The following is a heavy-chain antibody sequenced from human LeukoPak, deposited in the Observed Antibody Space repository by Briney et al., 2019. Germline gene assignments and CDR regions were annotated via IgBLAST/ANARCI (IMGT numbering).Heavy chain of an antibody. CDR3: ASTGRSSIARNFDY. CDR2: IIPIFGTA. D-gene: IGHD1-14*01. CDR1: GYTFTSYG. J-gene: IGHJ4*02. V-gene: IGHV1-69*13. Sequence: GASVKVSCKASGYTFTSYGISWVRQAPGQGLEWMGGIIPIFGTANYAQKFQGRVTITADESTSIAYMELSSLRSEDTAVYYCASTGRSSIARNFDYWGQGTLVTVSS.